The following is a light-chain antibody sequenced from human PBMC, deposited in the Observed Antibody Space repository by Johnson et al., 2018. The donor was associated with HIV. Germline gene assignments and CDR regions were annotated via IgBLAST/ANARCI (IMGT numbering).Light chain of an antibody. Sequence: QSVLTQPPSLSAAPGQTVTISCSGSSSNIGNNYVSWYQQLPGTAPKLLIYDNDKRPSGIPDRFSGSKSGTSATLGITGLQTGDEADYYCGTWDSGLGALYVFVTGTKVTVL. CDR1: SSNIGNNY. CDR2: DND. V-gene: IGLV1-51*01. J-gene: IGLJ1*01. CDR3: GTWDSGLGALYV.